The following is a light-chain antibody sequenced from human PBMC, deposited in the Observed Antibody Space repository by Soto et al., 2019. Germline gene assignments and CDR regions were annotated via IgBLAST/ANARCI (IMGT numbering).Light chain of an antibody. CDR3: QQSYTTPYT. Sequence: DIQMTQSPSSLSASVGDRVTITCRASQSISSYLNWYQQKPGKAPKLLIYAASTLQSGVPSWFSGSGSGTEFTLTISSLQPEDFATYFCQQSYTTPYTFSQGTKVEIK. CDR1: QSISSY. CDR2: AAS. V-gene: IGKV1-39*01. J-gene: IGKJ2*01.